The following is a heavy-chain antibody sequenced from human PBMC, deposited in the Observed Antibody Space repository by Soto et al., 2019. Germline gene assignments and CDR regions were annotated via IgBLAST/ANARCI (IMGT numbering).Heavy chain of an antibody. V-gene: IGHV3-13*01. D-gene: IGHD6-19*01. CDR1: GFTFSSYD. CDR3: AKAYSNSGWYFTFDY. CDR2: IGTAGDT. J-gene: IGHJ4*02. Sequence: GGSLRLSCAASGFTFSSYDMHWVRQATGKGLEWVSAIGTAGDTYYPGSVKGRFTISRENAKNSLYLQMNSLRAADTAVYYCAKAYSNSGWYFTFDYWGQGTLVTVSS.